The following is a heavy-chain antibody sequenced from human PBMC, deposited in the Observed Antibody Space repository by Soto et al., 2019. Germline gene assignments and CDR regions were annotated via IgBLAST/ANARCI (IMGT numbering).Heavy chain of an antibody. CDR2: ISSSSSYI. V-gene: IGHV3-21*01. D-gene: IGHD3-3*01. J-gene: IGHJ4*02. CDR1: GFTFSSYS. CDR3: ARPGDYDFWSGYL. Sequence: VGSLRLSCAASGFTFSSYSMNWVRQAPGKGLEWVSSISSSSSYIYYADSVKGRFTISRDNAKNSLYLQMNSLRAEDTAVYYCARPGDYDFWSGYLWGQGTQVTVSS.